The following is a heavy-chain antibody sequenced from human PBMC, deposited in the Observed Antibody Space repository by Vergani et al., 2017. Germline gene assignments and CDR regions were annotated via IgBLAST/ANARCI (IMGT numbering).Heavy chain of an antibody. V-gene: IGHV5-51*01. Sequence: EVQLVPSRAEVKKPGESLKISCKGSGYSFTSYWIGWVRQMPGKGLEWMGIIYPGDSDTRYSPSFKGQVTISADKSISTAYLQWSSLKASDTAMYYCALAGGSYEPSSWFDPWGQGTLVTVSS. D-gene: IGHD1-26*01. CDR3: ALAGGSYEPSSWFDP. J-gene: IGHJ5*02. CDR1: GYSFTSYW. CDR2: IYPGDSDT.